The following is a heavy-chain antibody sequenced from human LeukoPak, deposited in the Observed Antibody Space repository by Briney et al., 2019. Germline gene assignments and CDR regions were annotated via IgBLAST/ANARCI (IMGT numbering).Heavy chain of an antibody. CDR1: GDSIKSNNYY. J-gene: IGHJ4*02. CDR2: IYSSGAT. V-gene: IGHV4-39*07. CDR3: AREGEKERYYDRSGYYWWYFDY. D-gene: IGHD3-22*01. Sequence: SETLSLTCIVSGDSIKSNNYYWGWIRQPPGKGLEWIGSIYSSGATYYNPSLKSRATISVDTSKNQFSLKLNSVTAEDTAVYYCAREGEKERYYDRSGYYWWYFDYWGQGILVTVSS.